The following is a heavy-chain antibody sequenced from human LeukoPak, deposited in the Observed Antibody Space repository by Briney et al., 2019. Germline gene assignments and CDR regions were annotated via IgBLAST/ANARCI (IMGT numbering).Heavy chain of an antibody. V-gene: IGHV3-21*01. CDR2: ISSSSSYI. Sequence: GGSLRLSCAASGFTFSSYSMNWVRQAPGKGLESVSSISSSSSYIYYADSVKGRFTISRDNAKNSLYLQMNSLRAEDTAVYYCARDDLDYGDYSAFDYWGQGTLVTVSS. J-gene: IGHJ4*02. D-gene: IGHD4-17*01. CDR1: GFTFSSYS. CDR3: ARDDLDYGDYSAFDY.